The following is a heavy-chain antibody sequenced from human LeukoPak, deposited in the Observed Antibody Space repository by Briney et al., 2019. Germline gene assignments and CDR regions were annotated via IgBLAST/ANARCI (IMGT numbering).Heavy chain of an antibody. Sequence: ASVKVSCKASGYTFSGYYMHWVRQARGQGLECMGWINPNSGGTNYAQKFQGWVTMTRDTSISTAYMELSRLRSDDTAVYYCARDRHSTVNYPQYSSSCPGDYWGQGTLVTVSS. CDR1: GYTFSGYY. J-gene: IGHJ4*02. V-gene: IGHV1-2*04. CDR2: INPNSGGT. CDR3: ARDRHSTVNYPQYSSSCPGDY. D-gene: IGHD6-13*01.